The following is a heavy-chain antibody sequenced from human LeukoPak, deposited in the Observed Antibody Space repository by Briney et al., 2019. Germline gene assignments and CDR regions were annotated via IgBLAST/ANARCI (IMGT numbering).Heavy chain of an antibody. CDR3: AKDRRWNWGGYYFDY. Sequence: PGGSLRLSCAASGFTFSSYWMSWVRQAPGKGLEWVANIKQDGSEKYYVDSVKGRFTISRDNAKNSLYLQMNSLRAEDTAVYYCAKDRRWNWGGYYFDYWGQGTLVTVSS. V-gene: IGHV3-7*03. CDR1: GFTFSSYW. D-gene: IGHD3-16*01. J-gene: IGHJ4*02. CDR2: IKQDGSEK.